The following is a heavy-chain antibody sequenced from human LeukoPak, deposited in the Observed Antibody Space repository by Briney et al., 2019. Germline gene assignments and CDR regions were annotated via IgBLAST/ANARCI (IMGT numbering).Heavy chain of an antibody. CDR3: ARDLIFVGYSYGH. Sequence: SVKVSCKASGGTFSSYAISWVRQAPGQGLEWMGGIIPIFGTANYAQKFQGRVTITADESTSTAYMELSSLRSEDTAVYYCARDLIFVGYSYGHWGQGTLVTVSS. D-gene: IGHD5-18*01. J-gene: IGHJ4*02. CDR2: IIPIFGTA. V-gene: IGHV1-69*01. CDR1: GGTFSSYA.